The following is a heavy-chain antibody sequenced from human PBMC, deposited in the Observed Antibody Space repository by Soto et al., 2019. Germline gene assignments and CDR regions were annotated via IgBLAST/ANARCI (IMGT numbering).Heavy chain of an antibody. CDR2: ISWNSGSI. V-gene: IGHV3-9*01. J-gene: IGHJ4*02. CDR3: AKSMGVVVPAAMGFLDY. D-gene: IGHD2-2*01. Sequence: GGSLRLSCAASGFTFDDYAMHWVRQAPGKGLEWVSGISWNSGSIGYADSVKGRFTISRDNAKNSLYLQMNSLRAEDTALYYCAKSMGVVVPAAMGFLDYWGQGTLVTVSS. CDR1: GFTFDDYA.